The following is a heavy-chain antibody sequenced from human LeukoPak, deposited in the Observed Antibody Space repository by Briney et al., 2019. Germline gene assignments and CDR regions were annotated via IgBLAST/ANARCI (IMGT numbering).Heavy chain of an antibody. Sequence: GGSLRLSCAASGFTVSSNYMSWVRQAPGKGLEWVGRIKSKTDGGTTDYAAPVKGRFTISRDDSKNTLYLQMNSLKTEDTAVYYCTPLYDFWSGYQMFDYWGQGTLVTVSS. CDR2: IKSKTDGGTT. V-gene: IGHV3-15*01. CDR1: GFTVSSNY. D-gene: IGHD3-3*01. CDR3: TPLYDFWSGYQMFDY. J-gene: IGHJ4*02.